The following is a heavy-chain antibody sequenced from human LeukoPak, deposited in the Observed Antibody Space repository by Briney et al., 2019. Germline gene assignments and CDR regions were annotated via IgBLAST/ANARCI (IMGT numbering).Heavy chain of an antibody. V-gene: IGHV3-30-3*01. J-gene: IGHJ6*01. CDR3: VRYLSREDIVVLPAVPWRALSLFMDV. CDR2: ISYDGSNT. Sequence: GGSLRLSCAASGFTFSSYSMHWVRQAPGKGLEWVAFISYDGSNTYYAGSVTGRFTISRDNPKNTMYLQMNSLRAEDTAVYYCVRYLSREDIVVLPAVPWRALSLFMDVWGKGAPVTASS. CDR1: GFTFSSYS. D-gene: IGHD2-2*01.